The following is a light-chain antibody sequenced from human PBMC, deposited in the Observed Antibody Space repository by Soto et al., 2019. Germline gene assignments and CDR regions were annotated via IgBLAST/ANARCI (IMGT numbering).Light chain of an antibody. CDR2: AAS. J-gene: IGKJ3*01. CDR3: QQSYSSPFT. Sequence: DIQMTQSPSSLSASVGDRVTITCRASQSISSYLNWYQQKPGKASNLLIYAASSLQSGVPSKFSGSGSGPDFTLTISSLQPEDFATYYCQQSYSSPFTFGPGTKVDIK. V-gene: IGKV1-39*01. CDR1: QSISSY.